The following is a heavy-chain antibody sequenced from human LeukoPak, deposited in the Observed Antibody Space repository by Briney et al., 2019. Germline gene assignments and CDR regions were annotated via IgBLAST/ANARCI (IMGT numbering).Heavy chain of an antibody. V-gene: IGHV3-74*01. CDR1: GFTFGNYW. CDR3: AKVVITPIFDY. J-gene: IGHJ4*02. D-gene: IGHD3-22*01. Sequence: PGGSLRLSCATSGFTFGNYWMLWVRQAPGKGLVWVSRINTDGSTTSYADSVRGRFIISRDNAKNTLYLQMNSLRAEDTAVYYCAKVVITPIFDYWGQGTLVTVSS. CDR2: INTDGSTT.